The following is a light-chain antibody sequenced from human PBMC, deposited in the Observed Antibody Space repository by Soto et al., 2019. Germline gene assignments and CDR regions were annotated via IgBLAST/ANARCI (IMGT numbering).Light chain of an antibody. J-gene: IGKJ4*01. CDR2: GAS. CDR3: QQYNNWPLT. CDR1: QSVSSN. V-gene: IGKV3-15*01. Sequence: EIVMTQSPATLSVSPGERATLSCRASQSVSSNLAWYQQKPGQAPRLLIYGASTRATGIPDRFSGRGSGTEFTLTISRLQSEDFAVYYCQQYNNWPLTFGGGTKVEIK.